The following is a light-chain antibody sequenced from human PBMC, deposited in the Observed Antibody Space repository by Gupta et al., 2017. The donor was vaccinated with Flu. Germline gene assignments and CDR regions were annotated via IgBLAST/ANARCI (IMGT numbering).Light chain of an antibody. CDR3: QQRGNGPYT. Sequence: IVLTQSPAPLSLSPGDGATLPCRARQSVSSYLAWYQQKPGQAPRRLIYDASNRATGTPARVSGSGSGTDCTRTISSLETEDVALYSGQQRGNGPYTCGQGTKLEIK. CDR2: DAS. V-gene: IGKV3-11*01. J-gene: IGKJ2*01. CDR1: QSVSSY.